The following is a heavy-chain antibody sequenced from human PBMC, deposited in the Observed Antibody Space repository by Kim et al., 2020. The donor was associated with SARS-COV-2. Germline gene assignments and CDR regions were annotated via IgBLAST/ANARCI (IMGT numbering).Heavy chain of an antibody. Sequence: AHSVKSRFTSSRDNSQHTLCLQMNSLRAEDTAVYYCAREGLVRATRNAFDIWGQGTMVTVSS. V-gene: IGHV3-30*07. CDR3: AREGLVRATRNAFDI. J-gene: IGHJ3*02. D-gene: IGHD1-26*01.